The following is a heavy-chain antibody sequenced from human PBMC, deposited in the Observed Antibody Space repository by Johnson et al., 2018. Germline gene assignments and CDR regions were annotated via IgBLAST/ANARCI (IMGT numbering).Heavy chain of an antibody. CDR3: ATANSHAFDM. CDR1: GFTFSSYW. J-gene: IGHJ3*02. Sequence: EVQLVETGGGLVQPGGSLRLSCAASGFTFSSYWMHWVRQAPGKGLVWVSRIISDGSSTSDADSVKGRFTISRDNAKNNLYLPLNSLSAEDTAVYSCATANSHAFDMWGQGTMVTVSS. CDR2: IISDGSST. D-gene: IGHD4-23*01. V-gene: IGHV3-74*01.